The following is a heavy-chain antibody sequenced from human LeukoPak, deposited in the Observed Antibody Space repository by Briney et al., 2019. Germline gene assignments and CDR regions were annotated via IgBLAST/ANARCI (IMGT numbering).Heavy chain of an antibody. Sequence: SETLSLTCTVSGGSISSYYWSWIRQPPGKGLEWIGYIYYSGSTYYNPSLKSRVTISVDTSKNQFSLKLSSVTAADTAVYYCARFIAAAGRFDYWGQGTLVTVSS. CDR3: ARFIAAAGRFDY. V-gene: IGHV4-59*08. D-gene: IGHD6-13*01. CDR1: GGSISSYY. CDR2: IYYSGST. J-gene: IGHJ4*02.